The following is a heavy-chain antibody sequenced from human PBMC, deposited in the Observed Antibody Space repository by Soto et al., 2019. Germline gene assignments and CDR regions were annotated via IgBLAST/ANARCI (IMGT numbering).Heavy chain of an antibody. Sequence: EVQLLESGGGLVQPGGSLRLSCAASGFTFSSYAMSWVRQAPGKGLEWVSAISGSGGSTYYADSVKGRFTISRDNSKNTLYLQMNSLRAEDTAVYYCATEVRRRFLEWLLTDYWGQGTLVTVSS. CDR1: GFTFSSYA. CDR2: ISGSGGST. J-gene: IGHJ4*02. CDR3: ATEVRRRFLEWLLTDY. D-gene: IGHD3-3*01. V-gene: IGHV3-23*01.